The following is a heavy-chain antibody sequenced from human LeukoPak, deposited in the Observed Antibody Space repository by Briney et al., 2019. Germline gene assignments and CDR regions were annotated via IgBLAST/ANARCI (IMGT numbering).Heavy chain of an antibody. V-gene: IGHV4-59*01. CDR1: GGSISSYY. CDR3: ARGILFVRYKNYYGSGTTQGYWFDP. Sequence: SATLSLTCTVTGGSISSYYWSSLRHPPGKGLEWIGYISYSGSTNYNASLTNRVTISVDTSKNQFSLKLSSVTAADTAVYYCARGILFVRYKNYYGSGTTQGYWFDPWGQGTLVTVSS. J-gene: IGHJ5*02. CDR2: ISYSGST. D-gene: IGHD3-10*01.